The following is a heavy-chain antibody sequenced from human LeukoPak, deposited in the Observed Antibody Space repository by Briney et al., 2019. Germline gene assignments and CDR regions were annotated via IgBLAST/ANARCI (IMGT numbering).Heavy chain of an antibody. V-gene: IGHV3-66*01. CDR2: IYGGGSP. CDR1: GFTISSNY. Sequence: GGSLRLSCAASGFTISSNYMNWVRQAPGKGLECVSAIYGGGSPYYVDSVKGRFIISRDNSKNTLYLQMNSLRAEDTAVYYCARDLNTARFDYWGQGTLVTVSS. D-gene: IGHD5-18*01. CDR3: ARDLNTARFDY. J-gene: IGHJ4*02.